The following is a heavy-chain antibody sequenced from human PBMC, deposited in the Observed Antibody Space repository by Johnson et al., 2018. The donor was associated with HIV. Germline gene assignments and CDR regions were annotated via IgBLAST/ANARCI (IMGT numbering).Heavy chain of an antibody. CDR2: ISSDESNK. J-gene: IGHJ3*02. D-gene: IGHD6-13*01. CDR3: ARLGIAAARGAFDI. CDR1: GFTFSTYA. Sequence: QVQLVESGGGVVQPGRSLRLSCAASGFTFSTYAMHWVRQAPGKGLEWVAVISSDESNKYYAESVKGRFTISRDNSKNSLYLQMNSLRAEDTAVYYFARLGIAAARGAFDIWGQGTMVTVSS. V-gene: IGHV3-30*04.